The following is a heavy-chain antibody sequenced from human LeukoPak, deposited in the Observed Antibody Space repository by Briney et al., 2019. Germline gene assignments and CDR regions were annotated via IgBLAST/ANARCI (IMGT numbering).Heavy chain of an antibody. D-gene: IGHD3-22*01. CDR1: GGSSISSYY. J-gene: IGHJ4*02. Sequence: PSETLSLTCTVSGGSSISSYYWSWIRPPPGKGLEWIGYIYYSGSTNYNPSLRSRVAISVDTSKNQFSLKLSSVTAADTAVYYCARAGSGYSFDYWGQGTRVTVSS. CDR2: IYYSGST. V-gene: IGHV4-59*01. CDR3: ARAGSGYSFDY.